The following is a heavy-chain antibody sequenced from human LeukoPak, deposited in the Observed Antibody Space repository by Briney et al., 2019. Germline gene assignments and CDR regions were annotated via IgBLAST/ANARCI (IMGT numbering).Heavy chain of an antibody. J-gene: IGHJ4*02. Sequence: SQTLSLTCTVSVGSISSGVYYWSWIRQHPGKGLGWIGYIYYSGSTYYNPSLKSRVTISVDTSKNQFSLKLSSVTAADTAVYYCARDLSPDYYGSGRYFDYWGQGTLVTVSS. D-gene: IGHD3-10*01. CDR1: VGSISSGVYY. CDR2: IYYSGST. CDR3: ARDLSPDYYGSGRYFDY. V-gene: IGHV4-31*03.